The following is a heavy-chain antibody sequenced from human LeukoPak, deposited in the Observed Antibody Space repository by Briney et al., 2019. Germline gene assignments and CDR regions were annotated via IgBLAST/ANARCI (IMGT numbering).Heavy chain of an antibody. CDR3: ARTSSGYYGPLDY. V-gene: IGHV1-69*04. J-gene: IGHJ4*02. D-gene: IGHD3-22*01. CDR2: IIPILDIG. Sequence: VASVKVSCKASGGTFSSYAISWVRQAPGQGLEWMGSIIPILDIGNYEQKFQGRVTITADKSTSTAYVALSSLRSEDTAVYYCARTSSGYYGPLDYWGQGTLVTVSS. CDR1: GGTFSSYA.